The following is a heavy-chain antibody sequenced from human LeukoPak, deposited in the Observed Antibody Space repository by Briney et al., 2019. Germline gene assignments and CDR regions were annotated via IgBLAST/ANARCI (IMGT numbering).Heavy chain of an antibody. CDR3: ASVVDTAMENWFDP. D-gene: IGHD5-18*01. J-gene: IGHJ5*02. CDR1: GGSISSYY. CDR2: IYYSGST. Sequence: SETLSLTCTVSGGSISSYYWSWIRQPPGKGLEWIGYIYYSGSTNYNPSLKSRVTISVDTSKNQFSPKLSSVTAADTAVYYCASVVDTAMENWFDPWGQGTLVTVSS. V-gene: IGHV4-59*01.